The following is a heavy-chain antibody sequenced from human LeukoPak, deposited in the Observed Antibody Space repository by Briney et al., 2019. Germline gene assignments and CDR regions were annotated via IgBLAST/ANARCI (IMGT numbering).Heavy chain of an antibody. CDR2: ISYEGSYK. V-gene: IGHV3-30*18. J-gene: IGHJ4*02. CDR1: GFTFSDYG. D-gene: IGHD3-22*01. CDR3: VKSLDRHYYDIHGPLSH. Sequence: GRSLRLSCAASGFTFSDYGMYWVRQAPGKGLEWVAAISYEGSYKYYGDSVKGRITISRDNARNTVDLQMNSLRAEDTAVYYCVKSLDRHYYDIHGPLSHWGQGTLVTVSS.